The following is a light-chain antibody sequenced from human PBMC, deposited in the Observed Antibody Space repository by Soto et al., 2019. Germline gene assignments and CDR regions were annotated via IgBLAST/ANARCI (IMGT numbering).Light chain of an antibody. V-gene: IGLV1-44*01. CDR3: EVGDNSLKGFF. Sequence: QSVLTQPPSASGTPGQRVTISCSGRSSNVGTNLVNWYRQLPGTAPKLLIYAHIQRPSGVPDRFSGSTSGTSASLAISGPQSEDGAYYYWEVGDNSLKGFFFGTGNKLTVL. CDR2: AHI. CDR1: SSNVGTNL. J-gene: IGLJ1*01.